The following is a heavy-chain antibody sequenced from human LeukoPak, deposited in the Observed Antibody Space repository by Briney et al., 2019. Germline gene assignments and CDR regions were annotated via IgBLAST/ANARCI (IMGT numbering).Heavy chain of an antibody. CDR2: ISGSGGST. J-gene: IGHJ4*02. CDR3: AREKIAAAGFDY. D-gene: IGHD6-13*01. Sequence: GGSLRLSCAASGFTFSSYALTWVRQAPGKGLEWVSTISGSGGSTYYADSVKGRFTISRDNSKNTLYLQMNSLRAEDTAVYYCAREKIAAAGFDYWGQGTLVTVSS. CDR1: GFTFSSYA. V-gene: IGHV3-23*01.